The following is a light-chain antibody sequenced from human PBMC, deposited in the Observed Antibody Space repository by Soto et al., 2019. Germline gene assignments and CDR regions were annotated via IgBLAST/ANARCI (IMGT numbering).Light chain of an antibody. CDR2: GGS. CDR1: QSVTSNY. J-gene: IGKJ2*01. V-gene: IGKV3-20*01. Sequence: EIVLTQSPGTLSLSPGERATLSCRASQSVTSNYLAWYQQKPGQAPRLLIYGGSTRAAGVPERFSGSGSGTDFTLTINRVEPEDFAVYYCQQYGRSRLMHTYGQGTKLGVK. CDR3: QQYGRSRLMHT.